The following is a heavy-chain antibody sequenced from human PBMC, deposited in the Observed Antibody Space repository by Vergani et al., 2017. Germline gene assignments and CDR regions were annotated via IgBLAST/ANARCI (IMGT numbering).Heavy chain of an antibody. D-gene: IGHD3-16*01. CDR3: ARSTDYPDDYVSSDYFRRTLDV. J-gene: IGHJ6*03. CDR1: GYTFTGYY. V-gene: IGHV1-8*02. Sequence: QVQLVQSGAELKKPGASVKVSCKASGYTFTGYYMHWVRQAPGQGLEWMGWMNPNSGTTGYAQKFQGRVTMTRNTSINTAYMELSRLSFEDAAVYYCARSTDYPDDYVSSDYFRRTLDVWGKGTTVTVS. CDR2: MNPNSGTT.